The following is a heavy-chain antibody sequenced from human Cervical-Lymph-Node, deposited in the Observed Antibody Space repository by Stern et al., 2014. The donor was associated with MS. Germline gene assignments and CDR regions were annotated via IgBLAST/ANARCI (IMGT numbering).Heavy chain of an antibody. CDR1: GYSFNIYW. V-gene: IGHV5-51*01. CDR3: ARRGMDV. Sequence: VQLVESGAEVKKPGESLTISCKGFGYSFNIYWIAWVRQRPGKGLEWMGIIYSPSFQGQVTFSVDKSISTAYLQWSSLKPSDTATYFCARRGMDVWGQGTSVTVSS. J-gene: IGHJ6*02. CDR2: IY.